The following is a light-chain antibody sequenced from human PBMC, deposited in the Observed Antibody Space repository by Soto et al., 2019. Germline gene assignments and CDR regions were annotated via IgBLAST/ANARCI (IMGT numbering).Light chain of an antibody. V-gene: IGKV3-15*01. CDR2: GAS. CDR1: QSVSRN. Sequence: EMVLRQSPDTLSLSPGERATLSCRASQSVSRNFLAWYRQKPGQAPRLLLYGASTRATGLPARFSGSGSGTEFTLTISSLQSEDFAVYYCQHYHDWPPRTFGQGTKVDIK. CDR3: QHYHDWPPRT. J-gene: IGKJ1*01.